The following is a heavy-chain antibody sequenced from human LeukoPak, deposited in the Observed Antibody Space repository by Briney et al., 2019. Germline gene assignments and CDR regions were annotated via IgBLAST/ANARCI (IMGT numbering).Heavy chain of an antibody. CDR3: ARGQLPLYYYYYYMDV. J-gene: IGHJ6*03. Sequence: GGSLRLSCAASGFTFSSYWMSWVRQAPGKGLEWVANLKQDGSEKYYVDSVKGRFTISRDNAKNSLYLQMNSLRAEDTAVYYCARGQLPLYYYYYYMDVWGKGTTVTVSS. D-gene: IGHD2-2*01. V-gene: IGHV3-7*01. CDR1: GFTFSSYW. CDR2: LKQDGSEK.